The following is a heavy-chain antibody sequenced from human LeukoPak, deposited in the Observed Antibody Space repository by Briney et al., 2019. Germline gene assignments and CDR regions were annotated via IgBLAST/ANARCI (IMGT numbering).Heavy chain of an antibody. D-gene: IGHD6-13*01. Sequence: GGSLRLSCAASGFTVSSNYMSWVRQAPGKGLEWVSVTYSGGSTYYADSVKGRFTISGDNSKNTLYLQMNSLRAEDTAVYYCARQLTPYYFDYWGQGTLVTVSS. CDR1: GFTVSSNY. J-gene: IGHJ4*02. CDR2: TYSGGST. CDR3: ARQLTPYYFDY. V-gene: IGHV3-53*01.